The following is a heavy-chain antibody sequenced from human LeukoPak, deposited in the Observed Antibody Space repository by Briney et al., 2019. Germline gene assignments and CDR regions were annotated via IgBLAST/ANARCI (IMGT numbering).Heavy chain of an antibody. J-gene: IGHJ4*02. V-gene: IGHV3-48*04. Sequence: HTGGSLRLSCAVSGFTFTYYSMNWVRHAPGRGLEWVAHISSASNNIYYADSVKGRFTISRDNAKNSLYLQMNSLRAEDTAVYYCTEGSETFAYWGQGTLVTVSS. CDR2: ISSASNNI. CDR3: TEGSETFAY. CDR1: GFTFTYYS. D-gene: IGHD3-10*01.